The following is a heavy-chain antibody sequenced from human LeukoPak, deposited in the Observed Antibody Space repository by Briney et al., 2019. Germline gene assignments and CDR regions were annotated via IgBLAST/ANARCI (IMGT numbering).Heavy chain of an antibody. D-gene: IGHD5-24*01. J-gene: IGHJ6*03. CDR2: IYSGGST. CDR3: ARIERFVYYYYMDV. Sequence: GGSLRLSCAASGFTVSSNYMSWVRQAPGKGLEWVSVIYSGGSTYYADSVKGRFTISRDNSKNTLYLQMNGLRAEDTAVYYCARIERFVYYYYMDVWGKGTTVTVSS. V-gene: IGHV3-66*02. CDR1: GFTVSSNY.